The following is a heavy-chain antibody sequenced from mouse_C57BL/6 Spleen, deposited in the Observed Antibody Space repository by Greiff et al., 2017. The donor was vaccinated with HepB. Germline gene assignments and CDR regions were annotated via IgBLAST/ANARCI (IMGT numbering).Heavy chain of an antibody. Sequence: SGPELVKPGASVKISCKASGYSFTGYYMNWVKQSPEKSLEWIGGINPSTGGTTYTQKCKAKAPLIVDKSSSTAYMQLKSLASKDSAVYYCARGGYYGSSPHFYYAMDYWGQGTSVTVSS. CDR1: GYSFTGYY. CDR2: INPSTGGT. CDR3: ARGGYYGSSPHFYYAMDY. V-gene: IGHV1-42*01. J-gene: IGHJ4*01. D-gene: IGHD1-1*01.